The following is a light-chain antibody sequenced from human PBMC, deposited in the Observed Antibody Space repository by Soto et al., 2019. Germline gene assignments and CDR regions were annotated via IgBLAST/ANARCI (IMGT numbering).Light chain of an antibody. V-gene: IGKV3D-20*02. CDR3: HQRSKWPLT. CDR1: QSVSSSY. J-gene: IGKJ4*01. CDR2: GAS. Sequence: EIVLTQSPGTLSLSPGERATLSCRASQSVSSSYLAWYQQKPGQAPRLLIYGASSRATGIPDRFSGSGSGTDFTLTISSLDPEDSAVYYCHQRSKWPLTFGGGTKVDIK.